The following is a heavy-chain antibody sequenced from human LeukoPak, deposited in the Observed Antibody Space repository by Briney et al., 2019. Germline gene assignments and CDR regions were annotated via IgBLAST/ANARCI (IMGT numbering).Heavy chain of an antibody. CDR2: IIPIFGTA. Sequence: ASVTVSCKASGGTFSSYAISWVRQAPGQGLEWMGGIIPIFGTANYAQKFQGRVTITADKSTSTAYMELSSLRSEDTAVYYCAREYYYDSSGYYRAFDYWGQGTLVTVSS. D-gene: IGHD3-22*01. CDR3: AREYYYDSSGYYRAFDY. CDR1: GGTFSSYA. V-gene: IGHV1-69*06. J-gene: IGHJ4*02.